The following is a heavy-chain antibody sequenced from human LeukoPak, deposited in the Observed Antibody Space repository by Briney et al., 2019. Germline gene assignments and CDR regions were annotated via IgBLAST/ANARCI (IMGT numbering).Heavy chain of an antibody. J-gene: IGHJ4*02. Sequence: SETLSLTCTVYGESFSGYYWSWIRQPPGKGLEWIGEINHSGSTNYNASLKSRVTISVDTSKNQFSLKLSPVTAADTAVYYCTRRRNYLSHFDYWGQGTLVTVSS. D-gene: IGHD1-7*01. CDR2: INHSGST. CDR3: TRRRNYLSHFDY. V-gene: IGHV4-34*01. CDR1: GESFSGYY.